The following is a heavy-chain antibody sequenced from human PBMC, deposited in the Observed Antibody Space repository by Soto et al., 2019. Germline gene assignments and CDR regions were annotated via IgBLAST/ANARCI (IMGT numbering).Heavy chain of an antibody. V-gene: IGHV3-74*01. CDR3: ARVLSRYYDSSGYYPAADYYYGMDV. CDR1: GFTFSSYW. Sequence: GSLRLSCAASGFTFSSYWMHWVRQAPGKGLVWVSRINSDGSSTSYADSVKGRFTISIDNAKNTLYLQMNSLRAEDTAVYFCARVLSRYYDSSGYYPAADYYYGMDVWGQGT. CDR2: INSDGSST. D-gene: IGHD3-22*01. J-gene: IGHJ6*02.